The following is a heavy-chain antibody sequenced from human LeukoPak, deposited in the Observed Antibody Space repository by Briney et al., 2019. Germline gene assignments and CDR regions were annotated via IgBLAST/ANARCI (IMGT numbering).Heavy chain of an antibody. J-gene: IGHJ6*03. CDR3: AKDPRYCSGGSCYYYYYYYMDV. CDR1: GFTFSDYY. CDR2: VSGSGGST. Sequence: GGSLRLSCAASGFTFSDYYMSWVRQAPGKGLEWVSAVSGSGGSTYYADSVKGRFTISRDNSKNTLYLQMNSLGAEDTAVYYCAKDPRYCSGGSCYYYYYYYMDVWGKGTTVTVSS. V-gene: IGHV3-23*01. D-gene: IGHD2-15*01.